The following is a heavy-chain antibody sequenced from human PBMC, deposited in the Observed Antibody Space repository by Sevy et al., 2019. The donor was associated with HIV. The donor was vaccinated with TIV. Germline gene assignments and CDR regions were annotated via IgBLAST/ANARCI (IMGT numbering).Heavy chain of an antibody. CDR2: IKQDGSEK. CDR3: ARDYS. CDR1: GFIFNSYW. V-gene: IGHV3-7*01. Sequence: GESLKISCGASGFIFNSYWMTWVRQAPGKGLEWVATIKQDGSEKYYVDSVKGRFTISRDNVKNSVHLQMSSLRVEDTAMYYCARDYSWGQGTQVTVSS. J-gene: IGHJ4*02.